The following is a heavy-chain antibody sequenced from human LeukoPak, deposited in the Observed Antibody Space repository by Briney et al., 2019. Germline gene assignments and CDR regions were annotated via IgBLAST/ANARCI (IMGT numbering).Heavy chain of an antibody. J-gene: IGHJ4*02. CDR1: GFTFSSYG. CDR2: IRYDGSNK. D-gene: IGHD5-12*01. Sequence: GGSLRLSCAASGFTFSSYGMHWVRQAPGKGLEWVAFIRYDGSNKYYTDSVKGRFTISRDNAKNSLYLQMNRLRAEDTALYYCATNGGGDSGYGNFDYWGQGTLVTVSS. V-gene: IGHV3-30*02. CDR3: ATNGGGDSGYGNFDY.